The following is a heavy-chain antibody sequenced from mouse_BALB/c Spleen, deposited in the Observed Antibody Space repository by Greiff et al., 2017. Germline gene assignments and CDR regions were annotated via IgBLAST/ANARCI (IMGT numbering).Heavy chain of an antibody. J-gene: IGHJ4*01. CDR3: ARSGYAFMDY. CDR2: ISSGSSTI. D-gene: IGHD2-2*01. CDR1: GFTFSSFG. V-gene: IGHV5-17*02. Sequence: EVKLVESGGGLVQPGGSRKLSCAASGFTFSSFGMHWVRQAPEKGLEWVAYISSGSSTIYYADTVKGRFTISRDNPKNTLFLQMTSLRSEDTAMYYCARSGYAFMDYWGQGTSVTVSS.